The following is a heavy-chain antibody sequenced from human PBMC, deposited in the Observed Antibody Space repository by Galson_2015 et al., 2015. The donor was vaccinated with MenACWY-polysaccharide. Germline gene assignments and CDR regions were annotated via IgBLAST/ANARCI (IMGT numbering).Heavy chain of an antibody. CDR3: ARVRWRDAFDI. V-gene: IGHV1-2*02. CDR1: GYTFTGYY. J-gene: IGHJ3*02. CDR2: INPSSGGT. D-gene: IGHD4-23*01. Sequence: SVKVSCKASGYTFTGYYMHWVRQAPGQGLEWMGWINPSSGGTNYAQKFQGRVTMTRDTSISTAYMELSRLRSDDTAVYYCARVRWRDAFDIWGQGTMVTVSS.